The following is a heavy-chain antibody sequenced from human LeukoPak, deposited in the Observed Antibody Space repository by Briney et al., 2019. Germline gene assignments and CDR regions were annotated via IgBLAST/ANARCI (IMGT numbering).Heavy chain of an antibody. J-gene: IGHJ4*02. Sequence: GGSLRLSCAASGFTFSSYWMSWVRQAPGKGLEWVANIKQDGSEKYYVDSVKGRFTISRDNAKNSLYLQMNSLRVEDTAVYYCARDLPYYGSGSPGYWGQGTLVTVSS. V-gene: IGHV3-7*01. CDR2: IKQDGSEK. CDR3: ARDLPYYGSGSPGY. D-gene: IGHD3-10*01. CDR1: GFTFSSYW.